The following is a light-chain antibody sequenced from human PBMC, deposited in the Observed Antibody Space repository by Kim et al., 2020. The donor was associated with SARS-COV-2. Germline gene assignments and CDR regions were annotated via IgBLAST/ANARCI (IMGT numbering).Light chain of an antibody. J-gene: IGKJ2*01. CDR3: QQYNNWPPPYT. CDR2: GAS. CDR1: QGVSSN. V-gene: IGKV3-15*01. Sequence: SPGERATLSCRASQGVSSNLAWYQQKPGQAPRLLIYGASTRATGIPARFSGSGSGTEFTLTISSLQSEDFAVYYCQQYNNWPPPYTFGQGTKLEI.